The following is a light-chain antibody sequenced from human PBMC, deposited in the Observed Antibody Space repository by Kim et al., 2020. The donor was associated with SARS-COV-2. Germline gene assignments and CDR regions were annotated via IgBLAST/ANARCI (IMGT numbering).Light chain of an antibody. Sequence: GQSVTISSTGTSSDIGRYNYVSWYQSHPGRAPKLLIYDVSRRPSGVPDRFSGSRSGTSASLTISGLQAEDEADYYCCSYTDSDTLIFGGVTQLTVL. CDR3: CSYTDSDTLI. CDR2: DVS. CDR1: SSDIGRYNY. J-gene: IGLJ2*01. V-gene: IGLV2-11*01.